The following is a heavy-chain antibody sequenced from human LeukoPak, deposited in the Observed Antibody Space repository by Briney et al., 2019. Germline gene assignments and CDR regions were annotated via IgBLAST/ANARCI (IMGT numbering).Heavy chain of an antibody. D-gene: IGHD7-27*01. J-gene: IGHJ5*02. CDR1: GGPISGYY. CDR2: IYYSGRT. CDR3: ARDSAGDYWLDP. V-gene: IGHV4-59*01. Sequence: SETLSLTCTVSGGPISGYYWNWIRQPPGKGLEWIGSIYYSGRTSFNGSLKTRITMSVDTSKNQFSLKLTSVTTADTAVYFCARDSAGDYWLDPWGQGTPVTVSS.